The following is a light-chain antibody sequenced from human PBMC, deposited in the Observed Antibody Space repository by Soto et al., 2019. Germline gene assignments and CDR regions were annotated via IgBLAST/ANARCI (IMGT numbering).Light chain of an antibody. V-gene: IGKV3-20*01. CDR3: QQYGSSPIT. Sequence: IVLTQSPGTLSLSPGERATLSCMASQSVSSRSLARYQQKPGQAPRLLIYGASSRATGIPDRFSGSGSGTDFTLTISRLEPEDFAVYYCQQYGSSPITFGQGTRLEIK. CDR2: GAS. J-gene: IGKJ5*01. CDR1: QSVSSRS.